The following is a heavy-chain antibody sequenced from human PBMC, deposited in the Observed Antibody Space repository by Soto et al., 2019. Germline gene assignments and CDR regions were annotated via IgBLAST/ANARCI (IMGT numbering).Heavy chain of an antibody. CDR1: GFTFSSYS. CDR2: ISSSSSTI. Sequence: EVQLVESGGGLGQPGGSLRLSCAASGFTFSSYSMKWVRQAPGKGLEWVSYISSSSSTIYYADSVKGRFTISRDNAKNSLYLQMNSLRDEDTAVYYCARTLGHSSGWYELNWFDPWGQGTLVTVSS. J-gene: IGHJ5*02. D-gene: IGHD6-19*01. CDR3: ARTLGHSSGWYELNWFDP. V-gene: IGHV3-48*02.